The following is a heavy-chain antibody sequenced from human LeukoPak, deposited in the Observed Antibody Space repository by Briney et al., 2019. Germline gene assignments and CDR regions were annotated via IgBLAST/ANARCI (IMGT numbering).Heavy chain of an antibody. J-gene: IGHJ4*02. D-gene: IGHD3-10*01. CDR1: GYTFTSYG. V-gene: IGHV1-18*01. Sequence: ASVKVSCKASGYTFTSYGISWVRQAPGQGLEWMGWISAYNGHTNYAQKLQGRVTMTTDTSTSTAYMELRSLRSDDTAVYYCARLYGSGSYLYYFDYWGQGTLVTVSS. CDR3: ARLYGSGSYLYYFDY. CDR2: ISAYNGHT.